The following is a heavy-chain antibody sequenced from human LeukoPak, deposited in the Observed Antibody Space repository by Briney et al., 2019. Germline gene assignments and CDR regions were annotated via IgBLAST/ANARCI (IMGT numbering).Heavy chain of an antibody. D-gene: IGHD1-26*01. CDR1: GGSISSYY. CDR2: IYYNGGT. CDR3: ATNSGSYLDL. J-gene: IGHJ2*01. V-gene: IGHV4-59*01. Sequence: SATLSLTCTVSGGSISSYYWSWIRQPPGKGLEWIGYIYYNGGTNYNPSLESRVTISVDTSKNQFSLKLSSVTAADTAVYYCATNSGSYLDLWGRGTLVTVSS.